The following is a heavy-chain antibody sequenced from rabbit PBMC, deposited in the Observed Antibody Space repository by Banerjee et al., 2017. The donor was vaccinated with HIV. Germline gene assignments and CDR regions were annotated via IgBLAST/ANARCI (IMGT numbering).Heavy chain of an antibody. V-gene: IGHV1S40*01. CDR3: ARGYASAAGYGYYFDL. Sequence: QQLVESGGGLVKPGASLTLTCKASGVSFSSGYDMCWVRQAPGKGLEWIACIYAGSSGSTYYASWAKGRFTISKTSSTTVTLQMTSLTAADTATYFCARGYASAAGYGYYFDLWGQGTLVTVS. D-gene: IGHD6-1*01. J-gene: IGHJ4*01. CDR1: GVSFSSGYD. CDR2: IYAGSSGST.